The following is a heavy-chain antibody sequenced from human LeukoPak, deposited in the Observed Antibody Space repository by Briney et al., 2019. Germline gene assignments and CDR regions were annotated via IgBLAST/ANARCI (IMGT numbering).Heavy chain of an antibody. D-gene: IGHD3-10*01. CDR2: TREDGSEK. CDR1: GFTFSTYW. V-gene: IGHV3-7*01. J-gene: IGHJ4*02. CDR3: ARELAGHYYGSGSSFDY. Sequence: GGSLRLSCTASGFTFSTYWMSWVRQAPGKGLEWVANTREDGSEKYYVDSVKGRFTISRDNAKNSLYLQVNSLRAEDTAVYYCARELAGHYYGSGSSFDYWGQGTLVTVSS.